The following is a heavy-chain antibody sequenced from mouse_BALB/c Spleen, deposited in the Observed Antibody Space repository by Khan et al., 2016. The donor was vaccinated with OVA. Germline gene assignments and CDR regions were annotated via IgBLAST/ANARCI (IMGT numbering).Heavy chain of an antibody. D-gene: IGHD1-1*02. CDR2: IWAGGST. Sequence: QVQLKQSGPGLVAPSQSLSITCTVSGFSLTNYGVNWVRQPPGKGLEWLGVIWAGGSTNYNSALMSVLSMSKDNSNRQVFLKINSLQNDATAMYYYARFYGPYCAMDYWGQGTSVTVSS. CDR3: ARFYGPYCAMDY. J-gene: IGHJ4*01. CDR1: GFSLTNYG. V-gene: IGHV2-9*02.